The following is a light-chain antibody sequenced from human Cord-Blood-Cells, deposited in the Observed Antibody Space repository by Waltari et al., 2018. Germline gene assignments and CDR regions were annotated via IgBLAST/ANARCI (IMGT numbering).Light chain of an antibody. CDR2: SAS. CDR1: QSISSY. J-gene: IGKJ1*01. Sequence: DIEMTQSPSSLPASVGDIVIITCRASQSISSYFNWYQQKPGKAPKLPIYSASSLQSGVPSRLSGSGSGTDFTLTISSLQPEDFATYYCQQSYSTSWTFGQGTKVEIK. CDR3: QQSYSTSWT. V-gene: IGKV1-39*01.